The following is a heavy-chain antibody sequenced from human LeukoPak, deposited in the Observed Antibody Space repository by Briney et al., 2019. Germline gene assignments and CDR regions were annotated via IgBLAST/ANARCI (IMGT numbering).Heavy chain of an antibody. CDR3: ARVLLGWTENTCDF. Sequence: GGSLRLSCAASGFTVSNNYMSWVRQAPGKGLDWVSLIYSNDNTYYADPVKGRFTISRDNSKNSLSLQLNLLRDEDTAVYYCARVLLGWTENTCDFWGQGTLVTVSS. V-gene: IGHV3-53*01. CDR2: IYSNDNT. D-gene: IGHD3/OR15-3a*01. J-gene: IGHJ4*02. CDR1: GFTVSNNY.